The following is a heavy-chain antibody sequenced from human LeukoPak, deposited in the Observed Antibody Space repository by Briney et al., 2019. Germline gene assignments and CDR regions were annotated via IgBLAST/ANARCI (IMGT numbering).Heavy chain of an antibody. CDR3: ARVVGVGAILYFDY. CDR1: GFTFSDHY. J-gene: IGHJ4*02. CDR2: TRNKANGYTT. V-gene: IGHV3-72*01. Sequence: HPGGSLRLSCAASGFTFSDHYMDWVRQAPGKGLEWVGRTRNKANGYTTEYAASVKGRFTISRDDSKNSLYLQMNSLKTEDTAVYYCARVVGVGAILYFDYWGQGTLVTVSS. D-gene: IGHD1-26*01.